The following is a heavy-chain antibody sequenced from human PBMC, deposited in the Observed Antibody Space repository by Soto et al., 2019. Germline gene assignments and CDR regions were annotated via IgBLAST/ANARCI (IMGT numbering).Heavy chain of an antibody. Sequence: QVQLVQSGAEVKKPGSSVKVSCKASGGTFSSYAISWVRQAPGQGLEWMGGIIPIFGTANYAQKFQGRVTITADKYTSTAYMELSSLRSEDTAVYYCAREVRGGSGSYRYYYGMDVWGQGTTVTVSS. CDR1: GGTFSSYA. J-gene: IGHJ6*02. CDR3: AREVRGGSGSYRYYYGMDV. D-gene: IGHD3-10*01. V-gene: IGHV1-69*06. CDR2: IIPIFGTA.